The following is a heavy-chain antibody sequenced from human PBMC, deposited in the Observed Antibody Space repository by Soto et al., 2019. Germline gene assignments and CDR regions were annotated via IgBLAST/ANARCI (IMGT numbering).Heavy chain of an antibody. CDR3: ARGGGQLLWFADYINWFEP. J-gene: IGHJ5*02. CDR2: INHSVST. Sequence: PSETLSLTCAVYGGSFSGYYWSWIRQPPGKGLEWIGEINHSVSTNYNPSLKSRVTISVDTSKNQFSLKLSSVTAADTAVYYCARGGGQLLWFADYINWFEPWGQGTLVTASS. D-gene: IGHD3-10*01. V-gene: IGHV4-34*01. CDR1: GGSFSGYY.